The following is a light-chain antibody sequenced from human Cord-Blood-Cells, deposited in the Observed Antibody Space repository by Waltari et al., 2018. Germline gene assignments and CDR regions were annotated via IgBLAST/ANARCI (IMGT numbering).Light chain of an antibody. CDR2: EVS. CDR1: SSDVGGYNY. Sequence: QSALTQPPSASGSPGQSVTISCTGTSSDVGGYNYVSWYQQHPGKAPKLMVYEVSKRPSGDPDRFSGSKSGKPASLTVSGLQAEDEADYYCRSYAGSNSVVVFGGGTKLTVL. CDR3: RSYAGSNSVVV. V-gene: IGLV2-8*01. J-gene: IGLJ2*01.